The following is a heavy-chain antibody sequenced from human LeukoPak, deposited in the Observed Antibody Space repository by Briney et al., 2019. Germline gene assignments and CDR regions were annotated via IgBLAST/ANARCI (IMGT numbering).Heavy chain of an antibody. Sequence: GSLRLSCAASGFTSSDYYMSSVRQRPRKGLEWIGEIHHSGSANYNPSLKSRVTVSVDTSRNQFSLNLNSVTAADTAVYYCARVSDYWSQGTLVTVSS. CDR1: GFTSSDYY. V-gene: IGHV4-34*01. J-gene: IGHJ4*02. CDR2: IHHSGSA. CDR3: ARVSDY.